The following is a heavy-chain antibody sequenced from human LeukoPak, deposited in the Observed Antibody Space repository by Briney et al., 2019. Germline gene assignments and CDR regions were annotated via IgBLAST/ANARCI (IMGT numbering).Heavy chain of an antibody. V-gene: IGHV3-21*04. CDR3: ARDGSKWSFDY. D-gene: IGHD6-13*01. CDR1: GFTFSSYS. Sequence: GGSLRLSCAASGFTFSSYSINWVRQAPGKGLEWVPSISSSSSYIYYADSVKGRFTISRDNAKNSLYLQMNSLRAEDTAVYYCARDGSKWSFDYWGQGTLVTVSS. J-gene: IGHJ4*02. CDR2: ISSSSSYI.